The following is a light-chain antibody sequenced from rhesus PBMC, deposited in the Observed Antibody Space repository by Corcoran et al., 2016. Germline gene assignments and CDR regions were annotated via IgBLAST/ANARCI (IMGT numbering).Light chain of an antibody. CDR2: AAS. V-gene: IGKV1-19*01. CDR1: ENVNNY. J-gene: IGKJ1*01. Sequence: DIQMTQSPSSLSASVGDRVTITCRASENVNNYLNWYQQKPGKAPKPLIYAASSLQSGVPSRFSGSGSGTDYTLTISSLQPEDFATYYCQQYDDLPRTFGQGTKVEIK. CDR3: QQYDDLPRT.